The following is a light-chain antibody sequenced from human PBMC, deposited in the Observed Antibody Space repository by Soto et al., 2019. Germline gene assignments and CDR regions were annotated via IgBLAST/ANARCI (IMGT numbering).Light chain of an antibody. CDR3: QQYRNYWT. J-gene: IGKJ1*01. CDR1: QSISSW. CDR2: KAS. Sequence: IQMTQSPSTLSASVGDKVTITCRASQSISSWLAWYQQKPGQAPKLLIYKASSLQSGVPSRFSGSESGPEFTLTISSLQPDDSATYYCQQYRNYWTFGQGTKVEIK. V-gene: IGKV1-5*03.